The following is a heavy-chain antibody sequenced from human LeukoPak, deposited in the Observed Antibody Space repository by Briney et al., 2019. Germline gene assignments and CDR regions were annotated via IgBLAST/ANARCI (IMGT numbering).Heavy chain of an antibody. J-gene: IGHJ3*02. CDR3: AKQRRILNSFDI. CDR1: GFTFDDYA. Sequence: GRSLRLSCAASGFTFDDYAMHWVRQAPGKGLEWVSGISGSGGSTYYADSVKGRFTISRDNSKNTLYLQMNSLRAEDTAVYYCAKQRRILNSFDIWGQGTMVTVSS. V-gene: IGHV3-23*01. D-gene: IGHD6-25*01. CDR2: ISGSGGST.